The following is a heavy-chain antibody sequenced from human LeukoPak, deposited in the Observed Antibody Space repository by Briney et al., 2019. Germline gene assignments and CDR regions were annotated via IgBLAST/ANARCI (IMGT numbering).Heavy chain of an antibody. J-gene: IGHJ4*02. CDR3: ARTNYYDSSAYYSFDY. D-gene: IGHD3-22*01. CDR1: GGSISSSNYH. CDR2: IYYSGST. V-gene: IGHV4-39*01. Sequence: SETLSLTCTVSGGSISSSNYHWGWIRRPPGKGLEWIGSIYYSGSTYYNPSLKSRVTISVDTSKNQFSLKLSSVTAADTAVYYCARTNYYDSSAYYSFDYWGQGTLVTVSS.